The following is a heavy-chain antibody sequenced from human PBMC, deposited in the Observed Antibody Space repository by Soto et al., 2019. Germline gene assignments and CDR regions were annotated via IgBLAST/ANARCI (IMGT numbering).Heavy chain of an antibody. J-gene: IGHJ4*02. CDR3: ARVDSSSSSDFDY. Sequence: ASVKVSCKASGYTFSNSGISWVRQAPGQGLEWLGWINSDNGNTNYAQHLQGRVTLTTDTSTSTAYMDLRSLRSDDTAVYYCARVDSSSSSDFDYWGQGTLVTVSS. CDR2: INSDNGNT. D-gene: IGHD6-6*01. CDR1: GYTFSNSG. V-gene: IGHV1-18*01.